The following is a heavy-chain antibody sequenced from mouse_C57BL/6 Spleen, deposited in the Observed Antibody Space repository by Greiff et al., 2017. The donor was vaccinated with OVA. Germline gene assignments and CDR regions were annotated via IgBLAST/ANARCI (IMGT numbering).Heavy chain of an antibody. CDR1: GFTFSSYA. V-gene: IGHV5-4*01. J-gene: IGHJ4*01. CDR2: ISDGGSYT. D-gene: IGHD1-1*01. Sequence: EVKLVESGGGLVKPGGSLKLSCAASGFTFSSYAMSWVRQTPEKRLEWVATISDGGSYTTYPDHVKGRFTITRDNAKNNQYLQMSRLKSEDTAMYYCAREPNFYDNAMDYWGQGTSVTVSS. CDR3: AREPNFYDNAMDY.